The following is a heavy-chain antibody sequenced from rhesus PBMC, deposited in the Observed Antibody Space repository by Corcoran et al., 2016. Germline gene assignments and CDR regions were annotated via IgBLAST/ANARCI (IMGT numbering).Heavy chain of an antibody. CDR1: GFTCSSYW. D-gene: IGHD4-23*01. V-gene: IGHV3S42*01. CDR3: AKSYSNYFDY. CDR2: INSGGGST. J-gene: IGHJ4*01. Sequence: EVQLVESGGGLAKPGGSLRLSCAASGFTCSSYWMNWVRQTPGKGLEWISAINSGGGSTYYADSVQGRFNIARDNSKNTLSLQMNSLRAEDTAVYYCAKSYSNYFDYWGQGVLVTVSS.